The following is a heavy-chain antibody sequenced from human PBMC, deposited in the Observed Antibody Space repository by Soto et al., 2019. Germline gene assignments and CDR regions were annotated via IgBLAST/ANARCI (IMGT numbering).Heavy chain of an antibody. CDR1: GSTFNRNA. D-gene: IGHD1-1*01. Sequence: EVQLSESGGGLAQPGGSLRLPCEASGSTFNRNAMSGVRKAPGKGLEWVSGIGGSGANTYYADFVKGRFTISRDNSKNTLYLQMDSLRAEDTAIYYCARTITGYFWAGAYWGQGTLVTVSS. J-gene: IGHJ4*02. CDR3: ARTITGYFWAGAY. CDR2: IGGSGANT. V-gene: IGHV3-23*01.